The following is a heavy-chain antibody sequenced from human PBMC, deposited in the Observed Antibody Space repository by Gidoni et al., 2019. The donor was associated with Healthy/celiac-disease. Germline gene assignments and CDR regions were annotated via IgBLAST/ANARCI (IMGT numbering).Heavy chain of an antibody. Sequence: QVQLQESGPGLVTPSETLSLTCAVSGYSISSGYYWGWIRQPPGKGLEWIGSLYHSGSAYYNPSLKSRVTISVDTSKNQFSLKLSSVTAADTAVYYCARDDSYGQRYFDYWGQGTLVTVSS. J-gene: IGHJ4*02. CDR3: ARDDSYGQRYFDY. CDR2: LYHSGSA. CDR1: GYSISSGYY. D-gene: IGHD5-18*01. V-gene: IGHV4-38-2*02.